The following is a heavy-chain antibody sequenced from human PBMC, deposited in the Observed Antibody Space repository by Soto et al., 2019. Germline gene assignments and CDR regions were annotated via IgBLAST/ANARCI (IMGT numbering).Heavy chain of an antibody. CDR2: IFSNDEK. CDR3: ARIVRDSSFLSGGWFDP. V-gene: IGHV2-26*01. J-gene: IGHJ5*02. D-gene: IGHD6-6*01. CDR1: GFSLSNARMG. Sequence: SGPTLVNPTETLTLTCTVSGFSLSNARMGVSWIRQPPGKALEWLAHIFSNDEKSYSTSLKSGLTISKDTSKSQVVLTMTNMDPVDTATYYCARIVRDSSFLSGGWFDPWGQGTLVTVS.